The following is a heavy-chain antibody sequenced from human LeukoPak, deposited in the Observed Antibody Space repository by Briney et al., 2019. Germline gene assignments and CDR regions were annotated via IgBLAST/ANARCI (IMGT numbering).Heavy chain of an antibody. CDR1: GFTFSDYY. V-gene: IGHV3-23*01. CDR3: AIPPGAMGY. Sequence: GGSLRLSCAASGFTFSDYYMSWTRQAPGKGLEWVSAISGSGGSTYYADSVKGRFTISRDNSKNTLYLQMNSLRAEDTAVYYCAIPPGAMGYWGQGTLVTVSS. CDR2: ISGSGGST. J-gene: IGHJ4*02. D-gene: IGHD5-18*01.